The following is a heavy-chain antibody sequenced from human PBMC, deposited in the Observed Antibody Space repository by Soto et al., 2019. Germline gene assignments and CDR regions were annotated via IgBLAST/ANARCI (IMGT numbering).Heavy chain of an antibody. Sequence: QVQLVQSGAEVRKPGASVTVSCRSSGDSFNDYYIHWVRQAPGQGFEWMGWINPNGGVTKYAQKFQGWVSTTSDTSIMTVYMQLSRLRSDDTAVYYCARESGGATATLDYYYFYMDVWGTGTTVTVSS. CDR2: INPNGGVT. CDR1: GDSFNDYY. CDR3: ARESGGATATLDYYYFYMDV. J-gene: IGHJ6*03. D-gene: IGHD5-12*01. V-gene: IGHV1-2*04.